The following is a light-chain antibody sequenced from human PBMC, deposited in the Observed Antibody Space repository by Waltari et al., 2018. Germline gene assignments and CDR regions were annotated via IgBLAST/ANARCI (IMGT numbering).Light chain of an antibody. CDR1: QSVSRT. V-gene: IGKV3-20*01. CDR3: QKYGTLPAT. Sequence: EIVLTQCTGTLSLSPGDRATLSCRASQSVSRTLAWYQQKPGQAPRLLIYDASTRATGIPDRFSGSGSGTDFSLTISRVEPEDFAVYYCQKYGTLPATFGQGTKVEIK. J-gene: IGKJ1*01. CDR2: DAS.